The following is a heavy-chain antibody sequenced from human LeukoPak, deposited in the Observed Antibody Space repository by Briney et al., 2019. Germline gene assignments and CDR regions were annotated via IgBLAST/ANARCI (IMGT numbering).Heavy chain of an antibody. Sequence: SQTLSLTCAISGDNVSSNSAAWNWIRQSPSRGLEWLGRTYCRSKWFHHYAVSVKSRITINPDTSKNQFFLQLSSVTPEDTAVYYCTRDSGNSSSYFDYWGQGALVTVSS. J-gene: IGHJ4*02. D-gene: IGHD1-7*01. V-gene: IGHV6-1*01. CDR2: TYCRSKWFH. CDR1: GDNVSSNSAA. CDR3: TRDSGNSSSYFDY.